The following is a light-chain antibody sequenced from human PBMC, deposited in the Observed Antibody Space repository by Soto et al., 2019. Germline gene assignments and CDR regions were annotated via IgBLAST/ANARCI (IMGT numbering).Light chain of an antibody. CDR3: QLYGSSPPWT. J-gene: IGKJ1*01. CDR2: GAS. V-gene: IGKV3-20*01. Sequence: EIVLTQSLGTLSLSPGERATLSCRASQSVSSNYLAWYQQKPGQAPRLLIYGASNRATGIPDRFSGSGSGTNFTLTINRLEPEDFAVFYCQLYGSSPPWTFGQGTKVDIK. CDR1: QSVSSNY.